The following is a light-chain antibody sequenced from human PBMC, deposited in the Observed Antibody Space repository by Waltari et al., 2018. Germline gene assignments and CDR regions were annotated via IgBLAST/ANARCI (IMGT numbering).Light chain of an antibody. J-gene: IGKJ1*01. V-gene: IGKV3D-15*01. CDR2: GAS. Sequence: EIVMTQSPATLSVSLGERATLSCRASQSVSSNLAWYKQKPGKAPRILISGASTRDTGIPAMFSGSGSGTEFTLTISSLQSEDFAVYYCEQYNNWPPWTFGQGTKVEIK. CDR3: EQYNNWPPWT. CDR1: QSVSSN.